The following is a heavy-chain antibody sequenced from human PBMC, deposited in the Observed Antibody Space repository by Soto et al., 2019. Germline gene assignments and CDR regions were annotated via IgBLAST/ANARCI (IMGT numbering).Heavy chain of an antibody. CDR3: ARSRITMIVVVTEGAFDI. CDR2: ISAYNGNT. V-gene: IGHV1-18*01. J-gene: IGHJ3*02. D-gene: IGHD3-22*01. Sequence: ASVKVSCKASGYTFTSYGISWVRQAPGQGLEWMGWISAYNGNTNYAQKLQGRVTMTTDTSTSTAYMELRSPRSDDTAVYYCARSRITMIVVVTEGAFDIWGQGTMVTVSS. CDR1: GYTFTSYG.